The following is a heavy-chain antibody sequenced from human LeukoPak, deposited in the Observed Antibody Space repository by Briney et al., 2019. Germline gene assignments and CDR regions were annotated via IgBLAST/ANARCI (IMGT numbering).Heavy chain of an antibody. D-gene: IGHD3-3*01. V-gene: IGHV4-61*02. Sequence: SQTLSLTCTVSGGSISSGSYYWSWIRQPAGKGLEWIGRIYTSGSTNYNPSLKSRVTISVDTSKNQFSLKLSSVTAADTAVYYCARELLEWLLSARPFDYWGQGTLVTVSS. CDR2: IYTSGST. CDR1: GGSISSGSYY. CDR3: ARELLEWLLSARPFDY. J-gene: IGHJ4*02.